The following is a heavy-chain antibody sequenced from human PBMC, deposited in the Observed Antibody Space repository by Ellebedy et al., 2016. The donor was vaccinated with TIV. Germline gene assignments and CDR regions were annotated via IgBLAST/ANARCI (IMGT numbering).Heavy chain of an antibody. CDR1: GGSFSGYY. V-gene: IGHV4-34*01. CDR2: INHSGST. CDR3: ARENGDSSGDYGMDV. Sequence: SETLSLTXAVYGGSFSGYYWSWIRQPPGKGLEWIGEINHSGSTNYNPSLKSRVTISVDTSKNQFSLKLSSVTAADTAVYYCARENGDSSGDYGMDVWGQGTTVTVSS. J-gene: IGHJ6*02. D-gene: IGHD3-22*01.